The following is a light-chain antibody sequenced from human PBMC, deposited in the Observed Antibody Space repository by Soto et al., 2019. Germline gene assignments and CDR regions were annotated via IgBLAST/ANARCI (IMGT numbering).Light chain of an antibody. Sequence: DIVLTQSPCTLSSSPGERATISCRASQSISGNYFAWYQQTPGQAPRLLFYAASSRATDLAERFSGIGSGTEFTLTINRLEPEDFAVYYCQQYGGSPFTFGPGTKVDIK. V-gene: IGKV3-20*01. CDR1: QSISGNY. CDR2: AAS. J-gene: IGKJ3*01. CDR3: QQYGGSPFT.